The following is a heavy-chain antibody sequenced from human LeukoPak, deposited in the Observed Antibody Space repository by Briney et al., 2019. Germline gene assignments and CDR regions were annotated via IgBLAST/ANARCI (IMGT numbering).Heavy chain of an antibody. V-gene: IGHV4-59*11. CDR2: IYSSGST. J-gene: IGHJ4*02. CDR1: GGPISSHY. Sequence: SETLSLTCTVSGGPISSHYWSWIRQPLGKGLEWIGYIYSSGSTKYNPSLESRVTTSVDTSKNQFSLKVSSVTAADTAVYYCARSLYGHYFDYWGQGTLVTVSS. CDR3: ARSLYGHYFDY. D-gene: IGHD3-10*01.